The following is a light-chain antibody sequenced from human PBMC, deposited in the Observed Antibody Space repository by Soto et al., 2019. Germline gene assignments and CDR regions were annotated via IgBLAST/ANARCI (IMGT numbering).Light chain of an antibody. J-gene: IGLJ2*01. CDR3: SSYTSSSTLYVV. V-gene: IGLV2-14*01. CDR2: DVS. Sequence: QSALTQPASVSGSPGQSITISCTGTSSDVGGYNYVSWYQQHPGKAPKLMIYDVSNRPSGVSNRFSGSKSGNTASLTSSGLQVEDEADYYCSSYTSSSTLYVVFGGGTKLTVL. CDR1: SSDVGGYNY.